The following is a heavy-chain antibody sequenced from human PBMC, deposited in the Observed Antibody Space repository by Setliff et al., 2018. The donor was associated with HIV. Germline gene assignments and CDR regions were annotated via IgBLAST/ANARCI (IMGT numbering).Heavy chain of an antibody. V-gene: IGHV3-7*01. CDR3: AKDFGYSSGWYLVSGTFDI. D-gene: IGHD6-19*01. J-gene: IGHJ3*02. CDR2: IKYDGSEK. CDR1: GFTFSSYW. Sequence: GGSLRLSCAASGFTFSSYWMSWVRQAPGKGLEWVANIKYDGSEKYYVGSVKGRFTISRDNAKNSLYLQMNSLRPEDTAVYYCAKDFGYSSGWYLVSGTFDIWGQGTMVTVSS.